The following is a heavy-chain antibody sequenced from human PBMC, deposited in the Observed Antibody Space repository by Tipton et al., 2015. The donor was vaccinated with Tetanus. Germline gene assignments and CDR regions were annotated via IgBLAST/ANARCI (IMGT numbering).Heavy chain of an antibody. J-gene: IGHJ4*02. CDR1: GFTFSTHG. D-gene: IGHD3-3*01. CDR3: ARGRFVEWLGPRDC. V-gene: IGHV3-33*01. Sequence: SLRLSCAASGFTFSTHGMHWVRQAPGKGLEWVALVWYDGTRKYYTESVEGRFTISRDNSKNTLYLQMDSLRVEDTATYFCARGRFVEWLGPRDCGGQGTLVTVSS. CDR2: VWYDGTRK.